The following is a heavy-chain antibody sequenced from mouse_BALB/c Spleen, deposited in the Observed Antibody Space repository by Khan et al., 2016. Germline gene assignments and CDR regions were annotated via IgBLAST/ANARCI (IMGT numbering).Heavy chain of an antibody. CDR3: ASSTIRGMDY. Sequence: QVRLQQSGPGLVQPSQSLSISCTVSGFSLTRYGVSWVRQPPGKGLEWLGVIWSDGSTDYNAAFISRLSISKDNFTSQVFFQLNSLQADDTARYNCASSTIRGMDYWGQGASVTVSS. V-gene: IGHV2-4*02. J-gene: IGHJ4*01. CDR1: GFSLTRYG. CDR2: IWSDGST. D-gene: IGHD1-1*02.